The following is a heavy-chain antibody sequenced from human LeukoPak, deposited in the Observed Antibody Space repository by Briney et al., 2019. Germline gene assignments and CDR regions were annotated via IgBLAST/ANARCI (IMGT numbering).Heavy chain of an antibody. V-gene: IGHV3-23*01. CDR1: GFTFSSSA. J-gene: IGHJ4*02. CDR3: AKSGYNRFDY. CDR2: ISGSGSGGST. Sequence: GGSLRLSCAASGFTFSSSAMSWVRQAPGKGLEWVSSISGSGSGGSTYYADSVKGRFTISRDNSKNTLYLQMNSLRAEDTAVYYCAKSGYNRFDYWGQGTLVTVSS. D-gene: IGHD5-24*01.